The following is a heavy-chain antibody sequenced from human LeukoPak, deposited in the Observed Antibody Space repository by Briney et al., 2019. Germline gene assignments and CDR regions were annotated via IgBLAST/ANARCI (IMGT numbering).Heavy chain of an antibody. CDR1: GGSFSGYY. J-gene: IGHJ5*02. D-gene: IGHD6-6*01. CDR3: ARRRDHHFYSSSSQPPFGFDP. Sequence: SETLSLTCAVYGGSFSGYYWSWIRQPPGKGLEWIGEINHSGSTNYNPSLKSRVTISVDTSKNQFSLKLSSVTAADTAVYYCARRRDHHFYSSSSQPPFGFDPWGQGTLVTVSS. CDR2: INHSGST. V-gene: IGHV4-34*01.